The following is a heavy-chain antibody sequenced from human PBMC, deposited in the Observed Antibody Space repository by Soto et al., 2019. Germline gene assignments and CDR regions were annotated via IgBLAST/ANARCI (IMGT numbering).Heavy chain of an antibody. CDR3: ARHQRSDAFDI. D-gene: IGHD2-2*01. CDR2: IYYSGRT. CDR1: GGSISSSSYY. J-gene: IGHJ3*02. Sequence: QLQLQESGPGLVKPSETLSLTCTVSGGSISSSSYYWGWIRQPPGKGLEWIGRIYYSGRTYYTPSLKSRVTISVDTSKNQFSLKLSSVTAADTAVYYCARHQRSDAFDIWGQGTMVTVSS. V-gene: IGHV4-39*01.